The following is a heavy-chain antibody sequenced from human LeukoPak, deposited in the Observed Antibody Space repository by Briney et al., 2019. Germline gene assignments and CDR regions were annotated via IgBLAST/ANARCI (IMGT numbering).Heavy chain of an antibody. Sequence: GGSLRLSCAASEFTFSRYSMNWVRQSPGKGLEWVSTIGSTITYKYYADSVRGRFTISRDNAKNSLYLQMNSLRAEDTAVYYCAREFNYGLLNWGQGTLVTVSS. CDR2: IGSTITYK. V-gene: IGHV3-21*01. CDR3: AREFNYGLLN. J-gene: IGHJ4*02. D-gene: IGHD4-11*01. CDR1: EFTFSRYS.